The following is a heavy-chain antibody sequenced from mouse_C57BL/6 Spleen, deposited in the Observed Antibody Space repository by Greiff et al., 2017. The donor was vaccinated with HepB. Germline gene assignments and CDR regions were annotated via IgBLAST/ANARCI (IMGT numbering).Heavy chain of an antibody. CDR3: AREPTMMDY. CDR1: GFTFSSYA. Sequence: EVKLVESGGGLVKPGGSLKLSCAASGFTFSSYAMSWVRQPPEKRLEWVATISDGGSYTYYPDNVKGRFTISRDNAKNNLYLQMSHLKSEDTAMYYCAREPTMMDYWGQGTSVTVSS. V-gene: IGHV5-4*01. D-gene: IGHD2-10*01. CDR2: ISDGGSYT. J-gene: IGHJ4*01.